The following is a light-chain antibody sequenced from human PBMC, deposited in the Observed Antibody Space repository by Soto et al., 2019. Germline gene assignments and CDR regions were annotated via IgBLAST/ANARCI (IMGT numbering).Light chain of an antibody. CDR2: DVT. Sequence: QSALTQPASVSESPGQSITISCTGTSSDIGGYDYVSWYQQHPDKAPKLMIYDVTNRPSGVSNRFSGSKSGNTASLTISGLQADDEADYYCSSSRHSSTFVFGTGTKLTVL. CDR3: SSSRHSSTFV. J-gene: IGLJ1*01. CDR1: SSDIGGYDY. V-gene: IGLV2-14*01.